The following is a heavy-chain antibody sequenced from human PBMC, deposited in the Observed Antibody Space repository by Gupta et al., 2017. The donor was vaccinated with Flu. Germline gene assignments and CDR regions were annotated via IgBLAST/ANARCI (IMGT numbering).Heavy chain of an antibody. J-gene: IGHJ3*02. D-gene: IGHD1-26*01. CDR3: VKDMGVGAMSGSVAFDI. CDR2: ISWNSGSI. V-gene: IGHV3-9*01. Sequence: GKGLEWVSGISWNSGSIGYADSVEGRFTISRDNAKNSLYLQMNSLRAEDTALYYCVKDMGVGAMSGSVAFDIWGQGTRVTVSS.